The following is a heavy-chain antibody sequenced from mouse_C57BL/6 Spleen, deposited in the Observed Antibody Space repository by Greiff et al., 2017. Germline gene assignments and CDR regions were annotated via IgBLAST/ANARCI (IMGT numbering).Heavy chain of an antibody. V-gene: IGHV5-17*01. CDR2: ISSGSSTI. CDR1: GFTFSDYG. CDR3: ARGESTAFDY. Sequence: EVHLVESGGGLVKPGGSLKLSCAASGFTFSDYGMHWVRQAPEKGLEWVVYISSGSSTIYYADTVKGRFTISRDNAKNTLFLQMTSLRSEDTAMYYCARGESTAFDYWGQGTTLTVSS. D-gene: IGHD1-2*01. J-gene: IGHJ2*01.